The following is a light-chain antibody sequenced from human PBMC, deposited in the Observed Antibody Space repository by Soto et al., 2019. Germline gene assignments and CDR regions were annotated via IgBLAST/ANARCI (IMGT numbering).Light chain of an antibody. V-gene: IGKV3-15*01. Sequence: EVVLTQSPVTLSLSPGERATLSCRASQSVSSNLAWYQQKPGQAPRLLIYGASTRATGIPARFSGSGSGTEFTLTISSLQSEDFAVYSCQQYNSWPYTFGQGTKVDIK. J-gene: IGKJ2*01. CDR1: QSVSSN. CDR2: GAS. CDR3: QQYNSWPYT.